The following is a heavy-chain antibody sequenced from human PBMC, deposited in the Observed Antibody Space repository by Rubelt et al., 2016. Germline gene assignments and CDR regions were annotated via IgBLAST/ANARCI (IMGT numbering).Heavy chain of an antibody. Sequence: QLQLQESGPGLVKPSETLSLTCTVSGGSVISNSHFWGWVRQPPGKGLEWIESLYYSGLTHYTPSLQSRVTISVDTSKTQFSLRLSSVTAADTAVYYCARVPSYTSRLIDYWGRGTLVTVSS. V-gene: IGHV4-39*02. CDR1: GGSVISNSHF. D-gene: IGHD6-13*01. J-gene: IGHJ4*02. CDR3: ARVPSYTSRLIDY. CDR2: LYYSGLT.